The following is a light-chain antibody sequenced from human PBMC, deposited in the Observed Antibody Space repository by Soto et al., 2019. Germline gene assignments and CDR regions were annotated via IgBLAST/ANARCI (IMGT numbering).Light chain of an antibody. CDR2: DAS. V-gene: IGKV3-11*01. Sequence: EVVLTQSPATLSLSPGERATLSCRASQSISTYLAWYQQKPGQAPRLLIYDASNRATGIPARFSGSGSGTDFTLTISSLEAEDFAVYYWQQRSSWPLHTFGQGTKLEIK. J-gene: IGKJ2*01. CDR1: QSISTY. CDR3: QQRSSWPLHT.